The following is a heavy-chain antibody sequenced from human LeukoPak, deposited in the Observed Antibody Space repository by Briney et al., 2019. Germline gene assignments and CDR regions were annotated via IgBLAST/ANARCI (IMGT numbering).Heavy chain of an antibody. CDR3: ARDRGYSSSWYSFDY. Sequence: ASVKVSCKASGYTFTGYYMHWVRQAPGQGLEWMGWINPDSGGTKYAQKFQGRVTMTRDTSISTAYMDLSRLRSDDTAVYYCARDRGYSSSWYSFDYWGQGTLVTVSS. V-gene: IGHV1-2*02. D-gene: IGHD6-13*01. J-gene: IGHJ4*02. CDR1: GYTFTGYY. CDR2: INPDSGGT.